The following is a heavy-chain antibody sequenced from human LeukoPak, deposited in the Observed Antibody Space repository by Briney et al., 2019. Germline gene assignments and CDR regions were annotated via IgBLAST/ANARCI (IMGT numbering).Heavy chain of an antibody. J-gene: IGHJ4*02. CDR3: VIGVGWQPDY. D-gene: IGHD2-15*01. Sequence: SETLSLTCTVFGDSVTGYYLNWVRQPPGKGLEWIGHIYKIGTTNYNPSLKSRLTISADTSKNQFSLKLRSVTAADTAVYYCVIGVGWQPDYWGQGALVTVSS. V-gene: IGHV4-59*02. CDR2: IYKIGTT. CDR1: GDSVTGYY.